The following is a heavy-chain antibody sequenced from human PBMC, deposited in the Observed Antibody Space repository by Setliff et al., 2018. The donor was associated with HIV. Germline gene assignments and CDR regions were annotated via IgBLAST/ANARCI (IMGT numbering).Heavy chain of an antibody. CDR3: ARDLAYCSGGSCYQGTEGGNWFDP. D-gene: IGHD2-15*01. J-gene: IGHJ5*02. V-gene: IGHV1-3*01. Sequence: ASVKVSCKASGYTFTSYAMHWVRQAPGQRLEWMGWINAGNGNTKYSQKFQGRVTITRDTSASTAYMELSGLRSEDTAVYYCARDLAYCSGGSCYQGTEGGNWFDPWGQGTLVTVSS. CDR1: GYTFTSYA. CDR2: INAGNGNT.